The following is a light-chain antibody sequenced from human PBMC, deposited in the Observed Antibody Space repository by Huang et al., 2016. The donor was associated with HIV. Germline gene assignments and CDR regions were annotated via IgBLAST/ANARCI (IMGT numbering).Light chain of an antibody. CDR2: YSS. CDR1: QSVSSY. V-gene: IGKV3-11*01. Sequence: EIVLTQSPATLSLSPGERATLSCRASQSVSSYLAWYQQKPGQAPRLLIYYSSNRATGIPARFGGRGSGTDFTLTISSLEPEDFAVYYCQQRSNWFTFGGGTKVEIK. CDR3: QQRSNWFT. J-gene: IGKJ4*01.